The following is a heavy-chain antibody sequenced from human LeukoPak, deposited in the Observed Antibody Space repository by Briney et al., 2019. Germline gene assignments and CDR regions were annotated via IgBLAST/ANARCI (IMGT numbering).Heavy chain of an antibody. CDR1: GGTFSSYA. CDR3: GCSPGLVVVITTRF. J-gene: IGHJ4*02. V-gene: IGHV1-69*01. Sequence: WASVKVSCKASGGTFSSYAISWVRQAPGQGLEWMGGIIPIFGTANYAQKFQGRVTITADESTSTAYMELSSLRSEDTAVYYCGCSPGLVVVITTRFWGQGTLVTVSS. CDR2: IIPIFGTA. D-gene: IGHD3-22*01.